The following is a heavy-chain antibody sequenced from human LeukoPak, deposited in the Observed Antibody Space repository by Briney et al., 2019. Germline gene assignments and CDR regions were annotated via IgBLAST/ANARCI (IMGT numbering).Heavy chain of an antibody. CDR3: ARGRGYYPLGY. CDR2: IYTSGST. J-gene: IGHJ4*02. V-gene: IGHV4-61*02. D-gene: IGHD3-22*01. CDR1: GGSISSGSYY. Sequence: SQTLSLTCTVSGGSISSGSYYWRWIRQPAGKGLEWIERIYTSGSTNYNPSLKSRVTISVDTSKNQFSLKLSSVTAADTAVYYCARGRGYYPLGYWGQGTLVTVSS.